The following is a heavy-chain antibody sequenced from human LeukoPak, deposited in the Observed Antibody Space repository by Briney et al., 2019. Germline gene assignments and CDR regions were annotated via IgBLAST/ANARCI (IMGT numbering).Heavy chain of an antibody. Sequence: GASVKVSCKASGYTFTSYGISWVRQAPGQGLEWMGWISAYNGNTNYAQKLQGRVTMTTDTSTSTAYMELRSLRSHDTAVYYCARDSRPCSGGSCYTREAFDIWGQGTMVTVSS. J-gene: IGHJ3*02. CDR1: GYTFTSYG. D-gene: IGHD2-15*01. CDR2: ISAYNGNT. V-gene: IGHV1-18*01. CDR3: ARDSRPCSGGSCYTREAFDI.